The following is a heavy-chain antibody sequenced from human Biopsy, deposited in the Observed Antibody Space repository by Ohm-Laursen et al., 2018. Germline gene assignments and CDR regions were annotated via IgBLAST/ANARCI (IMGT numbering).Heavy chain of an antibody. J-gene: IGHJ5*02. D-gene: IGHD3-22*01. V-gene: IGHV4-39*01. CDR3: ARDYDTSGYYYVS. Sequence: GTLSLTCIVSGGSISNNNYYWGWIRQPPGKGLEWIGSIFYRGSTHYKPSLKSRVNISVDTSKNQFSLRLNSVTAADTAVYYCARDYDTSGYYYVSWGQGTLVTVSS. CDR2: IFYRGST. CDR1: GGSISNNNYY.